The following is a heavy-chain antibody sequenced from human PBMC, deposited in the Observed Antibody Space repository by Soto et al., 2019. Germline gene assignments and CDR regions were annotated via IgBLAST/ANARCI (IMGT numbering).Heavy chain of an antibody. CDR1: GGSISSGGYY. CDR3: ARAPTHYYDSSGYSPFDY. D-gene: IGHD3-22*01. CDR2: IYYSGST. J-gene: IGHJ4*02. V-gene: IGHV4-31*03. Sequence: SETLSLTCTVSGGSISSGGYYWSWIRQHPGEGLEWIGYIYYSGSTYYNPSLKSRVTISVDTSKNQFSLKLSSVTAADTAVYYCARAPTHYYDSSGYSPFDYWGQGTLVTVSS.